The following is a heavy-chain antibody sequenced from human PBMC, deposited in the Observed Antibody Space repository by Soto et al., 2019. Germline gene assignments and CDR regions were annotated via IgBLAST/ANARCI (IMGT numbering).Heavy chain of an antibody. Sequence: PGGSLRLSCAASGFSFSDYCMTWIRQAPGKGLEWVSKISGSGTTTYYADSVKGRFTVSRDNAKNSLYLQMNSLRAEDTAVYYCAGDPYYYASDFWGQGALVTVSS. J-gene: IGHJ4*02. D-gene: IGHD3-10*01. CDR1: GFSFSDYC. CDR2: ISGSGTTT. CDR3: AGDPYYYASDF. V-gene: IGHV3-11*01.